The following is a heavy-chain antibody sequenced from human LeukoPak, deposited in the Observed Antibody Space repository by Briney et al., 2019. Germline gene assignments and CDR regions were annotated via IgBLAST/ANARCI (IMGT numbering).Heavy chain of an antibody. D-gene: IGHD1-1*01. Sequence: PGGSLRLSCAASGFTFSSYSMNWVRRAPWKGLEWVSYISSSSSTIYYAGSVKGRFTISRDNAKNSLYLQMNSLRAEDTAVYYCARASPPPPVGDNWNDAHAFDIWGQGTMVTVSS. V-gene: IGHV3-48*01. J-gene: IGHJ3*02. CDR1: GFTFSSYS. CDR2: ISSSSSTI. CDR3: ARASPPPPVGDNWNDAHAFDI.